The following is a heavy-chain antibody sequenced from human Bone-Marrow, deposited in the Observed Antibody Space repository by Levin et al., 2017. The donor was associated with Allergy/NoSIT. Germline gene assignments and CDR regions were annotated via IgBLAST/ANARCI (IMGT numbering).Heavy chain of an antibody. CDR3: ARGHSTSGFDF. D-gene: IGHD2-2*01. Sequence: SETLSLTCDVYGASFSGYYWAWIRQPPGMGLEWIGEIDHSGSTHDNPSLKTRVTISIDTSKKPFSLKVTSVTAADTAVYYCARGHSTSGFDFWGQGILVTVSS. CDR2: IDHSGST. V-gene: IGHV4-34*01. J-gene: IGHJ4*02. CDR1: GASFSGYY.